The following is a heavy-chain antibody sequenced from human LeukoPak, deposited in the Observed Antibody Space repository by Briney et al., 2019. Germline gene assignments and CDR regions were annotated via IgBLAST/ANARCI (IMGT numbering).Heavy chain of an antibody. Sequence: AVKVSCKTSECSVRAEYIHWGRQAPGQGHEWMARINPNSGVTKFAQKFQGRVTMSRDTSISTAYMELSGLTSDDTAVYYCARDRYYDSAGNNPGERALEIWGQGTMVTVSS. CDR2: INPNSGVT. V-gene: IGHV1-2*02. D-gene: IGHD3-22*01. CDR3: ARDRYYDSAGNNPGERALEI. CDR1: ECSVRAEY. J-gene: IGHJ3*02.